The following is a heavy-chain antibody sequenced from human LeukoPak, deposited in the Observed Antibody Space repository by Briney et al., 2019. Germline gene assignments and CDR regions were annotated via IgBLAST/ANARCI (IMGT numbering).Heavy chain of an antibody. J-gene: IGHJ4*02. CDR2: INHSGST. D-gene: IGHD3/OR15-3a*01. V-gene: IGHV4-34*01. CDR1: GGSFSGYY. CDR3: ARDRKRTGPFDY. Sequence: SETLSLTCAVYGGSFSGYYWSWIRQPPGKGLEWIGEINHSGSTNYNPSLKCRVTISVDTSKNQFSLKLSSVTAADTAVYYCARDRKRTGPFDYWGQGTLVTVSS.